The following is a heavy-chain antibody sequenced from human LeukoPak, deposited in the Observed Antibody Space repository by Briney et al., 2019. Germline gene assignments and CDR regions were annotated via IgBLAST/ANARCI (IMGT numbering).Heavy chain of an antibody. CDR2: LGGGGVDT. J-gene: IGHJ6*03. D-gene: IGHD3-10*01. Sequence: PGGSYRLYCAASGFTFSTNAMRWVRQAPGKGLEWVSTLGGGGVDTYYVDSVKGRFTISRDNSKNTLYLQMKSLRAEDRAVYYCAKDRGQIYYNYYMDVWGKGTSVTVSS. CDR3: AKDRGQIYYNYYMDV. CDR1: GFTFSTNA. V-gene: IGHV3-23*01.